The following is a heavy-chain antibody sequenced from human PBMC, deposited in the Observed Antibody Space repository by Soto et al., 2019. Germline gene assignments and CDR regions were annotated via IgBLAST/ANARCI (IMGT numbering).Heavy chain of an antibody. J-gene: IGHJ5*02. CDR1: GGSISSGDYY. CDR2: IYYSGST. CDR3: ARDVVVAATGWFDP. D-gene: IGHD2-15*01. Sequence: PSETLSLTCTVSGGSISSGDYYWSWIRQPPGKGLEWIGYIYYSGSTYYNPSLKSRVTISVDTSKNQFSLKLSSVTAADTAVYYCARDVVVAATGWFDPWGQGTLVTVSS. V-gene: IGHV4-30-4*01.